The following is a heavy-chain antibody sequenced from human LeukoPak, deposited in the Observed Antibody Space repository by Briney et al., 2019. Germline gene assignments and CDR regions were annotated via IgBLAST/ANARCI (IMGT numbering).Heavy chain of an antibody. CDR3: AKGGTMTKNGYFDY. J-gene: IGHJ4*02. Sequence: GGSLRLSCAASRFTFSSYAMIWVRQAPGKGREWVSGISGGGAGTYYADSGKGRFTISRDNSKNTLHLQMNSLRAEDTSVYYCAKGGTMTKNGYFDYWGQGTLVTVSS. D-gene: IGHD2-15*01. CDR2: ISGGGAGT. V-gene: IGHV3-23*01. CDR1: RFTFSSYA.